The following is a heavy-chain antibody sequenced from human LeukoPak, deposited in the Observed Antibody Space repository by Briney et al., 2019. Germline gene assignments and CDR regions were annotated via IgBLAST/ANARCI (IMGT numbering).Heavy chain of an antibody. CDR1: GFTFSSYA. D-gene: IGHD6-19*01. Sequence: QPGGSLRLSCAASGFTFSSYAMSWVRQAPGKGLEWVSAISGSGGSTYYADSVKGRFTISRDNSKNTLYLQMNSLRAEDTAIYYCAKFHVNFSSGWLRSFDYWGQGTLVTVSS. CDR3: AKFHVNFSSGWLRSFDY. V-gene: IGHV3-23*01. J-gene: IGHJ4*02. CDR2: ISGSGGST.